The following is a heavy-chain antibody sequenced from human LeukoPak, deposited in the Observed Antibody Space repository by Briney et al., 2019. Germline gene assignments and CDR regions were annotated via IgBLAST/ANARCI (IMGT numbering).Heavy chain of an antibody. J-gene: IGHJ6*02. CDR1: GGTFSSYA. Sequence: ASVKVSCKASGGTFSSYAISWVRQAPGQGLEWMGGIIPIFGTANYAQKFQGRVTITADESTSTAYMELSSLRSEDTAVYYCAKRPQPPYYYGMDVWGQGTTVAVSS. CDR2: IIPIFGTA. V-gene: IGHV1-69*13. D-gene: IGHD5-18*01. CDR3: AKRPQPPYYYGMDV.